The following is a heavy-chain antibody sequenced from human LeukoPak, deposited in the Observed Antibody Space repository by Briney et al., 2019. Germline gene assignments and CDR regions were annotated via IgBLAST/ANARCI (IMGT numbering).Heavy chain of an antibody. CDR2: FYYCGST. Sequence: PSQTLSLTCTLSGGSISSGDYYWSWLRHPPGKGLEGIGYFYYCGSTYYNPSLKSRVTISVDTSKNQFSLKLSSVTAADTAVYYCARAGSNYLGAHYYYYYMDVWGKGTTVTVSS. CDR1: GGSISSGDYY. J-gene: IGHJ6*03. D-gene: IGHD4-11*01. CDR3: ARAGSNYLGAHYYYYYMDV. V-gene: IGHV4-30-4*08.